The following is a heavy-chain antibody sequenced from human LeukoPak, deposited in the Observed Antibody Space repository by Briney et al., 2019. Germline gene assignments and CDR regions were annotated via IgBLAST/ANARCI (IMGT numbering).Heavy chain of an antibody. CDR1: GDSVSSTSVA. J-gene: IGHJ6*02. CDR2: TYYRSKWYY. V-gene: IGHV6-1*01. CDR3: SLARSEYHYGMDF. Sequence: SQTLSLTCAISGDSVSSTSVAWNWIRQSPSRGLEWLGRTYYRSKWYYEYAVSVKSRINISPDTSKNQFSLQLTSVTPEDTAVYYCSLARSEYHYGMDFWGQGTTVTVSS.